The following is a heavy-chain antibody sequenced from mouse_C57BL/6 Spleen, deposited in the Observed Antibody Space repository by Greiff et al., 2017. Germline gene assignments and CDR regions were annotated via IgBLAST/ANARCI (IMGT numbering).Heavy chain of an antibody. V-gene: IGHV5-17*01. CDR1: GFTFSDYG. J-gene: IGHJ2*01. CDR3: ARTLFDY. CDR2: ISSGSSTI. Sequence: EVHLVESGGGLVKPGGSLKLSCAASGFTFSDYGMHWVRQAPEKGLEWVAYISSGSSTIYYADTVQGRCTISRDNAKNTLFLQMTSLRSEDTARYYCARTLFDYWGQGTTLTVSS.